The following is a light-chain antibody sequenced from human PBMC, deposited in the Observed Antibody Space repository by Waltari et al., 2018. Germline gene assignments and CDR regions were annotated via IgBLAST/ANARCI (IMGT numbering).Light chain of an antibody. Sequence: SSELTQDPAVSVALGQTVRITCQGDSLSNHYASWYQQKPGQAPVVVIYGKNNRPSGIPDRFSGSSSRNIASLTIAGAQAEDEADYYCNSRDTSGNSVIFGGGTKLTVL. CDR3: NSRDTSGNSVI. CDR1: SLSNHY. V-gene: IGLV3-19*01. J-gene: IGLJ2*01. CDR2: GKN.